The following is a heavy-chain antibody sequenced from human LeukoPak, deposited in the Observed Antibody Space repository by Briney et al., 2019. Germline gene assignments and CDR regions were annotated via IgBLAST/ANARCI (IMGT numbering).Heavy chain of an antibody. V-gene: IGHV3-30*18. CDR2: ISYDGSNK. Sequence: PGGSLRLSCAASGFTFSSYGMHWVRQAPGKGLEWVAVISYDGSNKYYADSVQGRFTISRDNSKNTLYLQMNSLRAEDTAVYYCAKFFSSGWLLDAFHIWGQGTMVTVSS. J-gene: IGHJ3*02. D-gene: IGHD6-19*01. CDR1: GFTFSSYG. CDR3: AKFFSSGWLLDAFHI.